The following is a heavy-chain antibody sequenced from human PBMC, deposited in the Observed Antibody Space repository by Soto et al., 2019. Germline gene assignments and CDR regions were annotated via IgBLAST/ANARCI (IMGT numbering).Heavy chain of an antibody. CDR1: GGSISSYY. V-gene: IGHV4-59*01. D-gene: IGHD3-3*01. CDR3: AREYYDFWSTTYSYYGMDV. J-gene: IGHJ6*02. CDR2: IYYSGST. Sequence: SETLSLTCTVSGGSISSYYWSWIRQPPGKGLEWIGYIYYSGSTNYNPSLKSRVTISVDTSKNQFSLKLNAVTAADTAVYYCAREYYDFWSTTYSYYGMDVWGQGTTVTVSS.